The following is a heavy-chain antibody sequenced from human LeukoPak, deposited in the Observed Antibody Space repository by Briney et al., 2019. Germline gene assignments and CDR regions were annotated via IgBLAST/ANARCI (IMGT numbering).Heavy chain of an antibody. V-gene: IGHV3-11*01. CDR2: ITSSGATT. D-gene: IGHD4/OR15-4a*01. Sequence: GGSLRLSCRASGFSFTDSYMNWFRLSPEKGLEWIAYITSSGATTEYADSVKGRFTISRVNAKNSLYLQMNSLRPDDTAVYYCARDPDYGDPYWGQGTLVTVSS. CDR1: GFSFTDSY. CDR3: ARDPDYGDPY. J-gene: IGHJ4*02.